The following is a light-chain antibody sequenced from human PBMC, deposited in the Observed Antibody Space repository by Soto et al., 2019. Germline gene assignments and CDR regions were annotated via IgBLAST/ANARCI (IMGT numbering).Light chain of an antibody. J-gene: IGLJ2*01. CDR3: DSFTSSNTLV. CDR1: SSDVGAYNY. Sequence: QSALTQPASVSGSPGQSITISCTGTSSDVGAYNYVSWYQHHPGKAPKHMIYEVSNRPSGVSNRLSGSKSSNTGSLTISGLQAYYEADYYCDSFTSSNTLVFGGGTKLTVL. V-gene: IGLV2-14*01. CDR2: EVS.